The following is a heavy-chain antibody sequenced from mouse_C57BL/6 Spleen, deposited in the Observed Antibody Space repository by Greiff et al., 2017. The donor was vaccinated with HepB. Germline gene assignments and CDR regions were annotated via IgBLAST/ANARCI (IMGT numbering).Heavy chain of an antibody. Sequence: QVQLQQPGAELVRPGTSVKLSCKASGYTFTSYWMHWVKQRPGQGLEWIGVIDPSDSYTNYNQKFKGKATLTVDTSSSTAYMQLSSLTSEDSAVYYCARRGLRRVDAMDDWGQGTSVTVSS. CDR1: GYTFTSYW. CDR3: ARRGLRRVDAMDD. CDR2: IDPSDSYT. V-gene: IGHV1-59*01. D-gene: IGHD2-4*01. J-gene: IGHJ4*01.